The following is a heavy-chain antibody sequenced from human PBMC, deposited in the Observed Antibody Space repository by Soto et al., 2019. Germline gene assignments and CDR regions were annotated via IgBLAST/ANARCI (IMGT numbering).Heavy chain of an antibody. V-gene: IGHV3-48*01. CDR3: ARFSTSCLWALDY. J-gene: IGHJ4*02. CDR1: GFTFSSYS. Sequence: EVQLVESGGGLVQPGGSLRLSCAASGFTFSSYSMNWVRQAPGKGLEWVSYISSSSSTIYYADSVKGRFTISRDNAKNSLYLQMHSLSADDTAVYYCARFSTSCLWALDYWGQGALVTVSS. D-gene: IGHD2-2*01. CDR2: ISSSSSTI.